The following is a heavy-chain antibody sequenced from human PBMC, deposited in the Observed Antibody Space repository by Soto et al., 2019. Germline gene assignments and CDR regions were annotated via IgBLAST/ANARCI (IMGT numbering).Heavy chain of an antibody. D-gene: IGHD6-13*01. CDR1: GFTFRSFT. CDR3: TRDAARDSSARGWFDP. V-gene: IGHV3-21*01. J-gene: IGHJ5*02. CDR2: ISSNSAYI. Sequence: PGGSLRLSCAASGFTFRSFTMNWVRQAPGKGLEWVSTISSNSAYIYYTDALRGRFTISRDNAKNSLHLQMNSLRAVDTAVYYCTRDAARDSSARGWFDPLGPGTLVTVSS.